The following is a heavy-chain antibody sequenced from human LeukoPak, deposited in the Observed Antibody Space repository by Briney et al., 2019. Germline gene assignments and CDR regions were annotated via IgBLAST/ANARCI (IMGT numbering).Heavy chain of an antibody. CDR1: GFSFNTNA. D-gene: IGHD4-11*01. CDR3: AREPRDYTMYYFDY. CDR2: LSGRGDST. V-gene: IGHV3-23*01. Sequence: GGSLRLSCVASGFSFNTNAMTWVRQAPGKGLEWVSTLSGRGDSTFYADSVKGRFTISRDKSENTLHLQMNTLTDEDTAVYYCAREPRDYTMYYFDYWGQGTLVTVS. J-gene: IGHJ4*02.